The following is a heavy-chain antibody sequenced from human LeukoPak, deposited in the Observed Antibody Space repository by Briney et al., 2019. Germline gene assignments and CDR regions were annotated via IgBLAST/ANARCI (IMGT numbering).Heavy chain of an antibody. CDR2: MSSDGRKE. J-gene: IGHJ6*03. Sequence: GGSLRLSCAASGFTFSSFAMHWVRQAPGKGLEWVAVMSSDGRKEYYAGSVKGRFTISRDNAKNSLYLQMNSLRAEDTAVYYCARSGRGVDSFYFYMDAWGKGTTVTVSS. CDR3: ARSGRGVDSFYFYMDA. D-gene: IGHD3-10*01. CDR1: GFTFSSFA. V-gene: IGHV3-30*07.